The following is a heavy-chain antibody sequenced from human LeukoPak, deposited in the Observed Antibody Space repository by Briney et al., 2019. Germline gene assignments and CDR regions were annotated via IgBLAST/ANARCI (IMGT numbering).Heavy chain of an antibody. V-gene: IGHV1-2*06. CDR1: GYTFSDYY. Sequence: GGSLKVSCKASGYTFSDYYMYWLRQAPGEGLEWMGRINPKSGDTNYAQNFQGRVTMTRDTSMNTAYMELSRLRSDDMAVYFCARGYCSGGSCYLVENWFDFWGQGTLVTVSS. J-gene: IGHJ5*01. D-gene: IGHD2-15*01. CDR3: ARGYCSGGSCYLVENWFDF. CDR2: INPKSGDT.